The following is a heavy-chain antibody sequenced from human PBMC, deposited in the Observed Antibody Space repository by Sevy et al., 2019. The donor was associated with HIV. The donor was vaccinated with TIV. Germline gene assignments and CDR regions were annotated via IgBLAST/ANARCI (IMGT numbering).Heavy chain of an antibody. CDR3: ARAPSGYYFYYFDY. CDR2: ISQSIGYI. V-gene: IGHV3-21*01. CDR1: GFTFSSYS. D-gene: IGHD3-22*01. Sequence: GGSLRLSCAASGFTFSSYSLNWVRQAPGKGLEWVSSISQSIGYIFYADSVKGRFTISRDNAKNSLYLQMNSLRAEDTAVYYCARAPSGYYFYYFDYWGQRTLVTVSS. J-gene: IGHJ4*02.